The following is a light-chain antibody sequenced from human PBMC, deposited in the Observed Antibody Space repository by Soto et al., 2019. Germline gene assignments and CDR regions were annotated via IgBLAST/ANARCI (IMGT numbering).Light chain of an antibody. CDR3: QQYNNWPRT. CDR1: QSVSSN. CDR2: GAS. Sequence: EIVMTQPPATLSVSPGERATLSCRASQSVSSNLAWYQQKPGQAPRLLIYGASTRATGIPARFSGSGSGTEFTLTISSLQSEDFAVNYCQQYNNWPRTFGQGTKV. V-gene: IGKV3-15*01. J-gene: IGKJ1*01.